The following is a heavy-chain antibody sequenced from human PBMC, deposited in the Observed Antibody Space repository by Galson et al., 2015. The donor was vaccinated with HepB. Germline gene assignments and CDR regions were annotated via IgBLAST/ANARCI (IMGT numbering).Heavy chain of an antibody. D-gene: IGHD3-16*01. CDR2: IYSGGIT. CDR3: VPFPTALPPGDS. Sequence: SLRLSCAASGFIVSSNYMIRVRQAPGKGLEWVSVIYSGGITYYADPVKGRFTISRDKSRNTVYLQMSSLTPEDTAVYFCVPFPTALPPGDSRGQGTLVTVSS. V-gene: IGHV3-66*02. J-gene: IGHJ4*02. CDR1: GFIVSSNY.